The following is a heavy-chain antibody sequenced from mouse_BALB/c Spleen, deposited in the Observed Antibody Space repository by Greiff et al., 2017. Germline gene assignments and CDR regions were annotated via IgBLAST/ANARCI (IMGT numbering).Heavy chain of an antibody. CDR2: ISYSGST. D-gene: IGHD4-1*01. CDR1: GYSITSDYA. Sequence: EVKVEESGPGLVKPSQSLSLTCTVTGYSITSDYAWNWIRQFPGNKLEWMGYISYSGSTSYNPSLKSRISITRDTSKNQFFLQLNSVTTEDTATYYCARLTGTFDYWGQGTTLTVSS. CDR3: ARLTGTFDY. V-gene: IGHV3-2*02. J-gene: IGHJ2*01.